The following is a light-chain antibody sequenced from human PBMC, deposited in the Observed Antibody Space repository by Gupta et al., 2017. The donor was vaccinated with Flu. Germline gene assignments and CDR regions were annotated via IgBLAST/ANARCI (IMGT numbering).Light chain of an antibody. CDR2: EVT. CDR1: SSDVGFYKY. J-gene: IGLJ1*01. CDR3: LSYAGSLYV. Sequence: QSALTQPPSASGSLGQSVTISCTGTSSDVGFYKYVSWYHQRSGKAPKLLIYEVTKRPSGVPDRFSGSKFGNTASLTVSELQADDEADYYCLSYAGSLYVFGGGTRVTVL. V-gene: IGLV2-8*01.